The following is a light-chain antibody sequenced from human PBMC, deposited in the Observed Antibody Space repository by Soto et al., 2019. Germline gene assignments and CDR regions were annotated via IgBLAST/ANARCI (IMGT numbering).Light chain of an antibody. Sequence: QSVLTQPPSASGSPGQSVTISCTGTSSDVGGYNYVSWYQQHPGKAPKLMVYGVSKRPSGVPDRFSGSKSGNTASLTVSGLQAEDEADYYCSSFAGSNNYVCGTGTKVTVL. V-gene: IGLV2-8*01. CDR1: SSDVGGYNY. CDR3: SSFAGSNNYV. CDR2: GVS. J-gene: IGLJ1*01.